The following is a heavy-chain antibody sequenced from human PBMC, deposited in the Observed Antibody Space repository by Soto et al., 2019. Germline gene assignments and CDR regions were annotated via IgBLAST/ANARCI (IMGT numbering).Heavy chain of an antibody. V-gene: IGHV3-7*01. Sequence: GGSLRLSFAASGFIFGNFWMSWVRQAPGKGLEWVSNINQDGSEKYYVYSVKGRFTLSRDNSKNSLHLQMNSLKAEDTAMYLCARVAYSTGCIFDXWGQGTMVTVSX. CDR2: INQDGSEK. D-gene: IGHD6-19*01. CDR3: ARVAYSTGCIFDX. CDR1: GFIFGNFW. J-gene: IGHJ4*01.